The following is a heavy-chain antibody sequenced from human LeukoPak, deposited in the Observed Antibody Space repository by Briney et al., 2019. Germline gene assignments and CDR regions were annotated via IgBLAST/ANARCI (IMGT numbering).Heavy chain of an antibody. CDR2: INHSGST. CDR3: ASPWTWGCSGGSCYTEGAFDI. CDR1: GGSFSGYY. Sequence: SETLSLTCAVYGGSFSGYYWSWIRQPPGKGLEWIGEINHSGSTNYNPSLKSRVTISVDTSKNQFSLKLSSVAAADTAVYYRASPWTWGCSGGSCYTEGAFDIWGQGTMVTVSS. J-gene: IGHJ3*02. D-gene: IGHD2-15*01. V-gene: IGHV4-34*01.